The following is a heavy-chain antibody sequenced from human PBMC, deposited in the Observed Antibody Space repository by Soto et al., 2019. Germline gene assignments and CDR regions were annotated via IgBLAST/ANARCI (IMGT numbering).Heavy chain of an antibody. CDR2: IYYSGST. Sequence: QVQLQESGPGLVKPSETLSLTCTVSGGSISRNYWSWIRQPPGKGLEWIGSIYYSGSTNYNPSLKTRVPISVDTSKNQFSLKLSSVTAADTAVYYCARGGYSYVNYWGQGTLVTVSS. CDR1: GGSISRNY. V-gene: IGHV4-59*01. CDR3: ARGGYSYVNY. J-gene: IGHJ4*02. D-gene: IGHD5-18*01.